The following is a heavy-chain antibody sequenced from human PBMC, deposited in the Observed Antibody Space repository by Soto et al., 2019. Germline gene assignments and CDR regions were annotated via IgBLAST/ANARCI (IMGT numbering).Heavy chain of an antibody. CDR3: APATWGD. Sequence: QVQLVESGGGVVQPGRSLRLSCAASGFTFSSYAMHWVRQAPGKGLEWVAVISYEGSNKYYADSVKGRFTISRDKSKNMRDLKRNSLRAEDTAGYYCAPATWGDWGQGTMVSVSS. V-gene: IGHV3-30-3*01. D-gene: IGHD7-27*01. CDR1: GFTFSSYA. J-gene: IGHJ3*01. CDR2: ISYEGSNK.